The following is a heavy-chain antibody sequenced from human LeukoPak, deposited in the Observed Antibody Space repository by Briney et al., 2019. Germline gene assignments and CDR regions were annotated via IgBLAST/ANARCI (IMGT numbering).Heavy chain of an antibody. Sequence: ASVKVSCKASGYTFNGYYMHWVRQAHGQWLEWMGRINPNSGGTNYAQKFQGRVSMTRDTSISTAYMELSRVRSDDTAVYYCASSAHTSGSNAFDIWGQGTMVAVTS. V-gene: IGHV1-2*06. CDR3: ASSAHTSGSNAFDI. J-gene: IGHJ3*02. CDR1: GYTFNGYY. D-gene: IGHD1-1*01. CDR2: INPNSGGT.